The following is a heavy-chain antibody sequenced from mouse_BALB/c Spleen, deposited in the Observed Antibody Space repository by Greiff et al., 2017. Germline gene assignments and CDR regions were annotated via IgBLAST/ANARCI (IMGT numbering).Heavy chain of an antibody. CDR2: IYPYNGGT. CDR3: ATDSSGLFAY. V-gene: IGHV1S29*02. CDR1: GYTFTDYN. Sequence: EVKLQESGPELVKPGASVKISCKASGYTFTDYNMHWVKQSHGKSLEWIGYIYPYNGGTGYNQKFKSKATLTVDNSSSTAYMELRSLTSEDSAVYYCATDSSGLFAYWGQGTLVTVSA. D-gene: IGHD3-2*01. J-gene: IGHJ3*01.